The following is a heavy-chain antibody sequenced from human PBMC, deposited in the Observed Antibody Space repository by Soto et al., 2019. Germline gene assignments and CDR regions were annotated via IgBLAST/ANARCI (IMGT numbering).Heavy chain of an antibody. CDR2: IYHSGST. CDR3: ASRKAYYDSSGYYYEVDY. D-gene: IGHD3-22*01. J-gene: IGHJ4*02. V-gene: IGHV4-4*02. Sequence: QVQLQESGPGLVKPSGTLSLTCAVSGGSISSSNWWGWGRQPPGKGLERIGEIYHSGSTNYNPSLKSRVTISVDKAKNQIYLKLNSVTAADTAVYYCASRKAYYDSSGYYYEVDYWGPGTLVTVSS. CDR1: GGSISSSNW.